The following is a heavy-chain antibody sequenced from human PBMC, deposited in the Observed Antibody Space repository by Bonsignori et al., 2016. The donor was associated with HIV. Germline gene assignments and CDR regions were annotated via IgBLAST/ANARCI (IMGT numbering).Heavy chain of an antibody. D-gene: IGHD3-3*01. Sequence: VRQMPGKGLEWMGIIYPGDSDTRYSPSFQGQATISADKSISTAYLQWNSLKASDTAMYYCARPTSRITIFGLVPTPSAFDIWGQGTMVTVSS. J-gene: IGHJ3*02. V-gene: IGHV5-51*01. CDR3: ARPTSRITIFGLVPTPSAFDI. CDR2: IYPGDSDT.